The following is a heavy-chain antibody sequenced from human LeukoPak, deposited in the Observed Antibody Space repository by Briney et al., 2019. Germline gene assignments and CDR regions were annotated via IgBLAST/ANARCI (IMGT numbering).Heavy chain of an antibody. J-gene: IGHJ4*02. CDR1: GGTFSSYA. V-gene: IGHV1-69*05. Sequence: SVKVSCKASGGTFSSYAISWVRQAPGQGLEWMGGINPIFGTANYAQKFQGRVTITTDESTSTAYMELSSLRSEDTAAYYCARVEMATEEYYFDYWGQGTLVTVSS. D-gene: IGHD5-24*01. CDR2: INPIFGTA. CDR3: ARVEMATEEYYFDY.